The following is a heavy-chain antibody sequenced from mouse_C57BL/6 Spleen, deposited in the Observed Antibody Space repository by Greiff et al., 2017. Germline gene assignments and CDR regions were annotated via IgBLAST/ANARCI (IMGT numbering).Heavy chain of an antibody. V-gene: IGHV1-55*01. D-gene: IGHD1-1*01. Sequence: QVQLQQPGAELVKPGASVKMSCKASGYTFTSYWITWVKQRPGQGLEWIGDIYPGSGSTNYNEKFKSKATLTVDPSSSTAYMQLSSLTSEDSAVYYCARDPGSSSWYFDVWGTGTTVTVSS. CDR1: GYTFTSYW. CDR3: ARDPGSSSWYFDV. CDR2: IYPGSGST. J-gene: IGHJ1*03.